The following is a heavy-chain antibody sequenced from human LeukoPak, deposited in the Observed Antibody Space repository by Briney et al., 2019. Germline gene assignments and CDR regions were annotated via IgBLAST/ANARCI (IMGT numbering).Heavy chain of an antibody. CDR2: IWFDGSKK. CDR1: GFTFRNYD. J-gene: IGHJ4*02. CDR3: SRDYGGNLFYFDY. D-gene: IGHD4-23*01. V-gene: IGHV3-33*01. Sequence: PGRSLRLSCAASGFTFRNYDMSWVRQAPGKGLEWVAVIWFDGSKKYYADSVKGRFTISRDNSKNTLYLQMNILRAEDTAVYYCSRDYGGNLFYFDYWGQGTLVTVSS.